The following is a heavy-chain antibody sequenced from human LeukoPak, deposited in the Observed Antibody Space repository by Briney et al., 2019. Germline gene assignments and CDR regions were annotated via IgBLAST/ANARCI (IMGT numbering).Heavy chain of an antibody. Sequence: SETLSLTCTVSGGSISSYYWSWIRQPPGKGLEWIGYIYYSGSTNYNPSLKSRVTISVDTSKNQYSLKLSSVTAADTAVYYCARGGLEWELFTYFDYWGQGTLVTVSS. CDR1: GGSISSYY. D-gene: IGHD1-26*01. J-gene: IGHJ4*02. CDR3: ARGGLEWELFTYFDY. V-gene: IGHV4-59*01. CDR2: IYYSGST.